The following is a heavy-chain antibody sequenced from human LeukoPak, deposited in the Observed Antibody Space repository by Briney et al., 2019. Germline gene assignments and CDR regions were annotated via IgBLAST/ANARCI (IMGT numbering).Heavy chain of an antibody. CDR1: GFTFSSYA. CDR3: AKVTTLTSYYIDY. Sequence: GGSLRLSCAASGFTFSSYAMTWVRQAPGKGLEWVSAISGSDYSAYYADSVKGRFTISRDNSKNTLYLQMNSLRAEDTAVYYCAKVTTLTSYYIDYWGQGTLVTVSS. J-gene: IGHJ4*02. CDR2: ISGSDYSA. D-gene: IGHD4-17*01. V-gene: IGHV3-23*01.